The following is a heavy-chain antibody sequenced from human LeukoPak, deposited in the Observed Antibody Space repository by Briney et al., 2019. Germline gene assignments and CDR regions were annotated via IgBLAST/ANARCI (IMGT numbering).Heavy chain of an antibody. CDR2: ISYDGNTK. D-gene: IGHD6-13*01. V-gene: IGHV3-30*18. CDR1: GFTFSAYG. J-gene: IGHJ4*02. Sequence: GGSLRLSCAASGFTFSAYGMHWVRQAPGKGLEWVAVISYDGNTKYYADSVMGRFTISRDNSKDTLYLQMNSLRAEDTAVYYCAKRVDYGSSWYYFDYWGQGTLVTVSS. CDR3: AKRVDYGSSWYYFDY.